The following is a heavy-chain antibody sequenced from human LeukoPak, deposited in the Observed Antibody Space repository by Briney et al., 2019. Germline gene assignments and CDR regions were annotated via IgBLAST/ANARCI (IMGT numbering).Heavy chain of an antibody. Sequence: PGRSLSLSCAASGFTFSSYGMHWVRQAPGKGLEWVAVISYDGSNKYFADSVKGRFTISRDNSKNTLYLQMDSLRAEDTAVYYCAKDSGIAAAGTLRAFDIWGQGAMVTVSS. D-gene: IGHD6-13*01. CDR3: AKDSGIAAAGTLRAFDI. V-gene: IGHV3-30*18. CDR1: GFTFSSYG. J-gene: IGHJ3*02. CDR2: ISYDGSNK.